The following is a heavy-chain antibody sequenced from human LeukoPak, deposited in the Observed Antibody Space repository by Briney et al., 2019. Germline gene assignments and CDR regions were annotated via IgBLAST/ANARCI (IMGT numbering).Heavy chain of an antibody. CDR2: INHSGST. CDR1: GGSFSGYY. V-gene: IGHV4-34*01. CDR3: ARITMIVVKTDWFDP. D-gene: IGHD3-22*01. J-gene: IGHJ5*02. Sequence: SETLSLTCAVYGGSFSGYYWSWIRQPPGKGLEWIGEINHSGSTNYNPSLKSRVTISVDTSKNQFSLKLSSVTAADTAVYYCARITMIVVKTDWFDPWGQGTLVTVSS.